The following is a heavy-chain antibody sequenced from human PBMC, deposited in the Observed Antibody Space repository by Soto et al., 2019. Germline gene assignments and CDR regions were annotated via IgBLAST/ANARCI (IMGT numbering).Heavy chain of an antibody. V-gene: IGHV4-59*04. Sequence: SETLSLTCTVSGGSMISYYWSWIRQPPGRGLEWIGFIYYAGSTYYNPSLKSRVTISVDTSKNQFSLKLSSVTAADTAVYYCATQEVGGSYVYTFDPWGQGTLVTVS. J-gene: IGHJ5*02. D-gene: IGHD1-26*01. CDR3: ATQEVGGSYVYTFDP. CDR2: IYYAGST. CDR1: GGSMISYY.